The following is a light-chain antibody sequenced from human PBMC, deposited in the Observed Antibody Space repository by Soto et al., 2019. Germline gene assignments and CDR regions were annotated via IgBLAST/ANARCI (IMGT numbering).Light chain of an antibody. J-gene: IGLJ1*01. Sequence: ALTQPASVSGSPRQSITISCTGTSSDVGSYNLVSWFQQHPGKAPKLMIFEVTKRPSGVSDRFSGSKSGNTASLTISGLQAEDEADYYCCSYAGNTTYVFGIGTKLTVL. CDR3: CSYAGNTTYV. CDR2: EVT. CDR1: SSDVGSYNL. V-gene: IGLV2-23*02.